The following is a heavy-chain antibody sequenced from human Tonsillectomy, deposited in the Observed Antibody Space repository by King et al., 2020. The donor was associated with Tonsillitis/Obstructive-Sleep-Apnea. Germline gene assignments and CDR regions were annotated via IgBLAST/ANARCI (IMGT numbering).Heavy chain of an antibody. CDR1: GFTCSNYW. CDR2: IKQDGSVK. Sequence: VQLVESGGGLVQPGGSLRRSCAASGFTCSNYWMTWVRQAPGKGLEWVANIKQDGSVKHYVDSAEGRNTISRDNAKNSLHLQMNSLRAEDTAVYYCAWEDGYCSTTRCYDAFDIWGQGTRVTVST. J-gene: IGHJ3*02. D-gene: IGHD2-2*01. V-gene: IGHV3-7*04. CDR3: AWEDGYCSTTRCYDAFDI.